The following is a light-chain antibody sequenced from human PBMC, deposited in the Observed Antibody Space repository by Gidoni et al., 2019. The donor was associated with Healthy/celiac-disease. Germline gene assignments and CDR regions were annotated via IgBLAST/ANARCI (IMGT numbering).Light chain of an antibody. CDR2: AAS. CDR1: QTIRTY. V-gene: IGKV1-39*01. CDR3: QQSYSMPRT. J-gene: IGKJ1*01. Sequence: DIQMTQSPSSLSASVGDRVTITCRASQTIRTYLHWYQQRPGEAPKLLVYAASSLQIGVPSRFSATESGTDFTLTINGLQPEDFATYYCQQSYSMPRTFGQGTKVEV.